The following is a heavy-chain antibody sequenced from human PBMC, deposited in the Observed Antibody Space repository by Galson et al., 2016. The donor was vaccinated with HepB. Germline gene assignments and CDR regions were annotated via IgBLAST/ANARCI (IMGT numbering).Heavy chain of an antibody. CDR3: ARGLVGTTALGY. V-gene: IGHV4-4*02. Sequence: TLSLTCTVTGGSITSSNWWSWVRQPPGKGLEWIGEIYHSGSADYNPSLRSRVTISVDKSNNQVSLKLSSVTAADTAVYYCARGLVGTTALGYWGQGTLVSVSS. D-gene: IGHD1-1*01. J-gene: IGHJ4*02. CDR1: GGSITSSNW. CDR2: IYHSGSA.